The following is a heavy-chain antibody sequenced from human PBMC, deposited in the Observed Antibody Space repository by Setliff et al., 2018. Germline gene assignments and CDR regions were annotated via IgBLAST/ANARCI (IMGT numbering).Heavy chain of an antibody. V-gene: IGHV1-69*05. J-gene: IGHJ6*03. CDR2: TIPMFGST. CDR1: GGTFSSYG. D-gene: IGHD5-18*01. CDR3: AREGVDTRSSTDYRYYMDV. Sequence: SVKVSCKASGGTFSSYGISWVRQAPGQGLEWMGGTIPMFGSTKYAQKFQERVTIIKDESTSTAYMEVSSLRTKDTAVYYCAREGVDTRSSTDYRYYMDVWGKGTTVTVSS.